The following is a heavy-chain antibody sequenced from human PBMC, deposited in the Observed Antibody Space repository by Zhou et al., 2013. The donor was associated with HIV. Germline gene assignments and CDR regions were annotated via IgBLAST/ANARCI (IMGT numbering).Heavy chain of an antibody. CDR1: GYTLIELS. J-gene: IGHJ3*02. Sequence: QVQMVQSGAEVKKPGASVKVSCKVSGYTLIELSMHWVRQAPGKGLEWMGGFDPEDGETIYAQKFQGRVTMTEDTSTDTAYMYLSGLRSEDTAVYYCATGGVVQLERRIFDAFDIWGQGTMVTVSS. V-gene: IGHV1-24*01. D-gene: IGHD1-1*01. CDR2: FDPEDGET. CDR3: ATGGVVQLERRIFDAFDI.